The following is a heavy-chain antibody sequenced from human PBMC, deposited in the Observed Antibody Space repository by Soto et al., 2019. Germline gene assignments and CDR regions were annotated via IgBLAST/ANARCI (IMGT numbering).Heavy chain of an antibody. V-gene: IGHV1-2*02. CDR2: INPNSGGT. Sequence: ASVKVSCKASGYTFTGYYMHWVRQAPGQGLEWMGWINPNSGGTNYAQKFQGRVTMTRDTSISTAYMELSRLRSDDTAVYYCAIGLGELSLYTYYGMDVWGQGTTVTVSS. CDR1: GYTFTGYY. D-gene: IGHD3-16*02. CDR3: AIGLGELSLYTYYGMDV. J-gene: IGHJ6*02.